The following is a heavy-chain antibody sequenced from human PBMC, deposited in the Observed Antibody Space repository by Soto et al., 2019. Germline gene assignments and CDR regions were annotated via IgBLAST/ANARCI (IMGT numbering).Heavy chain of an antibody. CDR1: GFTVSSNY. CDR2: IYSGGST. D-gene: IGHD5-12*01. Sequence: EVQLVETGGGLIQPGGSLRLSCAASGFTVSSNYMSWVRQAPGKGLEWVSVIYSGGSTYYADSVKGRFTISRDNSKNTLYLQMNSLRAEDTAVYYCERGAVGNPIVAGFDYWGQGTLVTVSS. CDR3: ERGAVGNPIVAGFDY. J-gene: IGHJ4*02. V-gene: IGHV3-53*02.